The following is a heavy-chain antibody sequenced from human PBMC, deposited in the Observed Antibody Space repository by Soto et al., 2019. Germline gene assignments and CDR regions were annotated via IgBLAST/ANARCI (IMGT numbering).Heavy chain of an antibody. J-gene: IGHJ4*02. CDR2: ISGSGGST. V-gene: IGHV3-23*01. CDR3: AKDQAAAVLYYFDY. CDR1: GFTFSSYA. Sequence: GGSLRLSCAASGFTFSSYAMSWVRQAPGRGLEWVSAISGSGGSTYYADSVKGRFTISRDNSKNTLYLQMNSLRAEDTAVYYCAKDQAAAVLYYFDYWGQGTLVTVSS. D-gene: IGHD6-13*01.